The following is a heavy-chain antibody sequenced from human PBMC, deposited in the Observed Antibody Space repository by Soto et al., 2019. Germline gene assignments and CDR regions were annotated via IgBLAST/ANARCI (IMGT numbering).Heavy chain of an antibody. Sequence: GGSLRLSCEASGFIFSTYGMHWVRQAPGKGLEWVAVIWDDGSDKYYGDSVKGRFTISRDNSKNTVYLQMNTLRVEDTAVYYYGRRVGNYYGMAVGGKGPTVTVPS. J-gene: IGHJ6*04. D-gene: IGHD1-26*01. CDR2: IWDDGSDK. CDR1: GFIFSTYG. CDR3: GRRVGNYYGMAV. V-gene: IGHV3-33*01.